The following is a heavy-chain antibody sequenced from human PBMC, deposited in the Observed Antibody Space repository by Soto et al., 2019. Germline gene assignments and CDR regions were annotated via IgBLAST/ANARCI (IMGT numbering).Heavy chain of an antibody. CDR1: GYTFTSYA. CDR3: APVVGAVPY. D-gene: IGHD1-26*01. J-gene: IGHJ4*02. V-gene: IGHV1-18*01. Sequence: QVHLVQSGAAVKEPGASVKVSCTNSGYTFTSYALSWVRQAPGQGLEWMGWLSIYNGNTNYAQKFQGRVTVTTDTSTDTAYMELMNLRSDDTAVYYGAPVVGAVPYGGQGTQVTVSS. CDR2: LSIYNGNT.